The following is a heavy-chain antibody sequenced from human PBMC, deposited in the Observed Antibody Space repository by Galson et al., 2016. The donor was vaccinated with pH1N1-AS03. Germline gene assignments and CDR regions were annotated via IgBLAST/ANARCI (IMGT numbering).Heavy chain of an antibody. V-gene: IGHV5-51*03. CDR1: GDSFNTYW. CDR3: ARRGHCTGISCYDLDS. J-gene: IGHJ4*02. Sequence: QSGAEVKKPGESLKISCKGSGDSFNTYWIGWVRQMPGKGLEWMGIIYPGDSDTRYSPSFQGHVTISADASISTAYLQWSSLKASDTAIHYCARRGHCTGISCYDLDSWGQGTMVTVSS. D-gene: IGHD2-2*01. CDR2: IYPGDSDT.